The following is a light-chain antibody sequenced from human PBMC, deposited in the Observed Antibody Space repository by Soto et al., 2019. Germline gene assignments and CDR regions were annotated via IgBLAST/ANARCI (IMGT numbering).Light chain of an antibody. CDR1: QSISSG. CDR2: DDS. CDR3: QQYESPPFA. J-gene: IGKJ2*01. V-gene: IGKV1-5*01. Sequence: DIQMTQSPSTLSASVGDRVTITCRASQSISSGLAWYQQKPGKAPKLLIYDDSTLENGVLSRFRGSGSGTEFTLTNSSLQPGDFATYYCQQYESPPFAFGQGTRLEIK.